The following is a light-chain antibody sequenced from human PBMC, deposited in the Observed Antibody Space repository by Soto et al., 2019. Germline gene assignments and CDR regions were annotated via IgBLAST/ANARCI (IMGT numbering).Light chain of an antibody. CDR2: GAS. Sequence: IVLTQSPATLSLSPGERATLYCRASQSVGNNLAWYQQKPGQAPRLLMYGASSRATGIPDRFSGSGTGTDFTLTISRLEPEDFAVYYCQKYGGPPITFGQGTRLEIK. J-gene: IGKJ5*01. CDR1: QSVGNN. V-gene: IGKV3-20*01. CDR3: QKYGGPPIT.